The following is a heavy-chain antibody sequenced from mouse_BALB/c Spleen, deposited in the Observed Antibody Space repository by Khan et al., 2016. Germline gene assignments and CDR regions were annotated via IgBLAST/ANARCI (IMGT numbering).Heavy chain of an antibody. V-gene: IGHV5-9-4*01. CDR1: GFTFSSYA. D-gene: IGHD2-2*01. Sequence: VELVESGGGLVKPGGSLKLSCAASGFTFSSYAMSWVRQSPEKRLEWVAEISSGGSYTYYPDTVTGRFTISRDNAKNTLYLEMSSLRYEASAMYYCARAGLRRRPFDYWGQGTTLTVSS. J-gene: IGHJ2*01. CDR3: ARAGLRRRPFDY. CDR2: ISSGGSYT.